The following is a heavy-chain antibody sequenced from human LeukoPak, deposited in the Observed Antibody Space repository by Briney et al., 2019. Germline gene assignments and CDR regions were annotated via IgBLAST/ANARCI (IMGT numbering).Heavy chain of an antibody. J-gene: IGHJ4*02. V-gene: IGHV1-2*02. D-gene: IGHD6-13*01. CDR2: INPNSGGT. CDR3: ATIAAAGFDY. Sequence: GASVTVSCTASGYTFTGYYMHWVRQAPGQGLEWMGWINPNSGGTNYAQKFQGRVTMTRDTSISTAYMELSRLRSDDTAVYYCATIAAAGFDYWGQGTLVTVSS. CDR1: GYTFTGYY.